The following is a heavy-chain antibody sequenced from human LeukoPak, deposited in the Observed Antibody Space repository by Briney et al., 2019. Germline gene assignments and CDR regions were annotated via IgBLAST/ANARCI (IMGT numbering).Heavy chain of an antibody. CDR2: IYYSGST. Sequence: PSETLSLTCAVYGGSFSGYYWSWIRQPPGKGLEWIGYIYYSGSTNYNPSLKSRVTISVDTSKNQFSLKLSSVTAEDTAVYYCARVFGYCSSTSCFDAFDIWGQGAMVTVSS. CDR3: ARVFGYCSSTSCFDAFDI. V-gene: IGHV4-59*01. D-gene: IGHD2-2*03. J-gene: IGHJ3*02. CDR1: GGSFSGYY.